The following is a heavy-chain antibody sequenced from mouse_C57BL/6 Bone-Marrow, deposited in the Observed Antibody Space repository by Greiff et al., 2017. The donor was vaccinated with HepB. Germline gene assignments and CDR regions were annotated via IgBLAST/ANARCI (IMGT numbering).Heavy chain of an antibody. CDR2: IYPGDGDT. CDR3: ARGDYDGYSPWFAY. CDR1: GYAFSSSW. D-gene: IGHD2-3*01. V-gene: IGHV1-82*01. J-gene: IGHJ3*01. Sequence: QVQLKESGPELVKPGASVKISCKASGYAFSSSWMNWVKQRPGKGLEWIGRIYPGDGDTNYNGKFKGKATLTADKSSSTAYMQLSSLTSEDSAVYFCARGDYDGYSPWFAYWGQGTLVTVSA.